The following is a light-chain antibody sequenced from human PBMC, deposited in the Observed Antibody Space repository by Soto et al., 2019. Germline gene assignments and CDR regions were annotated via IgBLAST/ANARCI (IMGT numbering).Light chain of an antibody. CDR1: SSDVGGYTY. J-gene: IGLJ1*01. CDR2: DVS. CDR3: SSYTSSNTRQIV. Sequence: QSALTQPASVSGSPGQAITISCTGTSSDVGGYTYVSWYQQQPGKAPKFLIYDVSNRPSGVSNSFSGSKSGNTASLTISGLQAEDEAAYFCSSYTSSNTRQIVFGTGTKLTLL. V-gene: IGLV2-14*01.